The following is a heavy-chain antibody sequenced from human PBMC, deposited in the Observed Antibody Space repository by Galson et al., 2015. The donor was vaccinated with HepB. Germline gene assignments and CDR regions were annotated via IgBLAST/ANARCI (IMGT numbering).Heavy chain of an antibody. Sequence: SLRLSCAASGFTFSNAWMNWVRLAPGKGLEWVGRIKSKTDGGTTDYAAPVKGRFTISRDDSKNTLYLQMNSLKTEDTAVYYCTTEAYGSGSLGDAFDIWGQGTMVTVSS. J-gene: IGHJ3*02. V-gene: IGHV3-15*07. CDR3: TTEAYGSGSLGDAFDI. D-gene: IGHD3-10*01. CDR1: GFTFSNAW. CDR2: IKSKTDGGTT.